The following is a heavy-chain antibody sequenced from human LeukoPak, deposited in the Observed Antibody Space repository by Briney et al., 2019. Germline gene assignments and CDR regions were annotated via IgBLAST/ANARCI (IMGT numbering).Heavy chain of an antibody. J-gene: IGHJ4*02. CDR2: IRPNSGGT. V-gene: IGHV1-2*02. CDR3: AREPSGSGGYDY. CDR1: GFTFSGYY. Sequence: ASVKVSCKASGFTFSGYYMHWVRQAPGQGLEWMAWIRPNSGGTNYVQKFQGRVTVTRDTSIITDYMEISGLTSDDTALYYCAREPSGSGGYDYWGQGTLVTVSS. D-gene: IGHD3-10*01.